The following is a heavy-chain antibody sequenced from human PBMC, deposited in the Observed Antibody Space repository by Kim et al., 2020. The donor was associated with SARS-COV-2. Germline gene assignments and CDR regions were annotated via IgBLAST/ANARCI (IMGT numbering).Heavy chain of an antibody. CDR2: ICTNGDDT. CDR1: GFTFSSYT. CDR3: VKGGGHTYYYGMVV. D-gene: IGHD2-15*01. J-gene: IGHJ6*01. Sequence: GGSLRLSCSASGFTFSSYTIHWVRQAPGKGLEYVSAICTNGDDTYYADSVKGRFIISRDNSKNTLYLQMSSLRAEDTAVYYCVKGGGHTYYYGMVVGGQG. V-gene: IGHV3-64D*06.